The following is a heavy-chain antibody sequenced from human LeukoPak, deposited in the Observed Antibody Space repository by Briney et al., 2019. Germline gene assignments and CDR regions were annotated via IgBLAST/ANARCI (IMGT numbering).Heavy chain of an antibody. CDR3: ARVIREDYYASGTYLPGWFDP. V-gene: IGHV4-30-4*01. CDR1: GDSISSAEHF. D-gene: IGHD3-10*01. CDR2: IYYSGGT. Sequence: SQTLSLTCTVPGDSISSAEHFWGWIRQPPGKGLECIGYIYYSGGTYYNPSLKSRVAISVDTSKNQFSLKLSSVTAADTAVYYCARVIREDYYASGTYLPGWFDPWGQGTLVTVSS. J-gene: IGHJ5*02.